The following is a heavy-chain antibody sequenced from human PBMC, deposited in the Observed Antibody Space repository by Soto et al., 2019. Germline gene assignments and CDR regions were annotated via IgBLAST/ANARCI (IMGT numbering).Heavy chain of an antibody. CDR1: GGSISSGDYY. V-gene: IGHV4-30-4*01. CDR3: ARDRYYGSGTYYNFYSGMDV. CDR2: IYYSGST. J-gene: IGHJ6*02. D-gene: IGHD3-10*01. Sequence: SETLSLTCTVSGGSISSGDYYWSWVRQPPGKGLEWIGYIYYSGSTYYNPSLKSRVTISVDTSKNQFSLKLSSVTPADTAVYYCARDRYYGSGTYYNFYSGMDVWGQGTTVT.